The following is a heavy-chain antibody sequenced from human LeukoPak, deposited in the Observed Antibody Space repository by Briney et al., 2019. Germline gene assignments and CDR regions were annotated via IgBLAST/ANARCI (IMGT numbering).Heavy chain of an antibody. CDR3: ARDKPGIAAPDV. CDR1: GITLSIYT. Sequence: GGSLRLSCAASGITLSIYTLNWVRQAPGKGLEWVASIRPDASTYYTDFLKGRFTISRDIAQNSLYLQVDSLRVEDTGVFLCARDKPGIAAPDVWGEGTTVIVSS. D-gene: IGHD6-13*01. V-gene: IGHV3-69-1*01. CDR2: IRPDAST. J-gene: IGHJ6*04.